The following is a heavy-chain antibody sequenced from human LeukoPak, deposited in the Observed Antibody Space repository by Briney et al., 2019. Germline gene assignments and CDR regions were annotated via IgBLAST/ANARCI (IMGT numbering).Heavy chain of an antibody. CDR2: IYTSGST. Sequence: PSETLSLTCTVSGGSISSGSYYWGWLRQPAGKGLEWIGRIYTSGSTNYNPSLKSRVTISVDTSKNQFSLKLSSVTAADTAVYYCARDLRRIKGSTPADIWGQGTMVTVSS. V-gene: IGHV4-61*02. CDR1: GGSISSGSYY. D-gene: IGHD2-2*01. CDR3: ARDLRRIKGSTPADI. J-gene: IGHJ3*02.